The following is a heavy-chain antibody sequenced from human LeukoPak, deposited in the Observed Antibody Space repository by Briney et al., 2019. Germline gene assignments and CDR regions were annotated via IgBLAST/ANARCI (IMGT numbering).Heavy chain of an antibody. D-gene: IGHD1-26*01. CDR1: GFAFSSYA. Sequence: SGGSLRLSCAASGFAFSSYAMSWVRQAPGKGLEWVSGISGSGGSTYYAGSVKGRFTISRDNSKNTLFLQMNSLRAEDTAVYYCAGATAPFSYYYYMDVWGKGTTVTVSS. J-gene: IGHJ6*03. V-gene: IGHV3-23*01. CDR2: ISGSGGST. CDR3: AGATAPFSYYYYMDV.